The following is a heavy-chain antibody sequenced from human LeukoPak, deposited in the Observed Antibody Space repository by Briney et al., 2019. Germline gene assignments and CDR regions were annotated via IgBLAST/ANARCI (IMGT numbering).Heavy chain of an antibody. Sequence: GASVTVSCKASGGTFSSYSIAWVRQAPGQGLEWLGRIIPILAIPNYAKTFQGRVTITVDKSTSTAYMELNSLRSEDTAVYYCATNYDFLTGYFVQWGQGTLVTVSS. D-gene: IGHD3-9*01. CDR1: GGTFSSYS. J-gene: IGHJ4*02. CDR2: IIPILAIP. V-gene: IGHV1-69*02. CDR3: ATNYDFLTGYFVQ.